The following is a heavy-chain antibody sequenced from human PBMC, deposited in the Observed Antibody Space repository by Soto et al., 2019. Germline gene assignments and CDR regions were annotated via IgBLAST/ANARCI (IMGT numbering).Heavy chain of an antibody. V-gene: IGHV4-59*08. CDR3: ARSAANSVVVPAAMRYGMDV. D-gene: IGHD2-2*01. J-gene: IGHJ6*02. Sequence: QVQLQESGPGLVKPSETLSLTCTVSGGSISSYYWSWIRQPPGKGLEWIGYIYYSGSTNYNPSLKSRVTISVDTSKNQFSLKLSSVTAADTAVYYCARSAANSVVVPAAMRYGMDVWGQGTTVTVSS. CDR1: GGSISSYY. CDR2: IYYSGST.